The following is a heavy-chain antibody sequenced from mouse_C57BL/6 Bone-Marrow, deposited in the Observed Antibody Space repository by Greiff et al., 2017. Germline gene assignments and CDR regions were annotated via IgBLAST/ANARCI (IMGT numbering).Heavy chain of an antibody. CDR1: GFTFSSYG. Sequence: EVKVVESGGDLVKPGGSLKLSCAASGFTFSSYGMSWVRQTPDKRLEWVATISSGGSYTYYPDSVKGRFTISRDNAKNTRYLQMSSLKSEDTAMYYSARRGYYCAMDYWGQGTSVTDSS. V-gene: IGHV5-6*02. CDR3: ARRGYYCAMDY. CDR2: ISSGGSYT. J-gene: IGHJ4*01.